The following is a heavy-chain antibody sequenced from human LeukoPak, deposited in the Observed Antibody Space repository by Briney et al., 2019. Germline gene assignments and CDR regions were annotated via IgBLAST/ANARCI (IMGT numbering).Heavy chain of an antibody. CDR2: IIPILGIA. D-gene: IGHD5-18*01. CDR1: GGTFSSYA. Sequence: SVKVSCKASGGTFSSYAISWVRQAPGQGLEWMGRIIPILGIANYAQKFRGRVTITADKSTSTAYMELSSLRSEDTAVYYCQGSDTAMVPDYWGQGTLVTVSS. CDR3: QGSDTAMVPDY. V-gene: IGHV1-69*04. J-gene: IGHJ4*02.